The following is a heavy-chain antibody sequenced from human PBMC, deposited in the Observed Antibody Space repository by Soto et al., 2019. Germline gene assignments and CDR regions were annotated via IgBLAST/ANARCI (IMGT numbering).Heavy chain of an antibody. V-gene: IGHV3-43D*03. J-gene: IGHJ4*02. Sequence: GESLKISCAASGFTFDDYAMHWVRQAPGKGLEWVSLISWDGGSTYYADSVKGRFTISRDNSKNSLYLQMNSLRAEDTALYYCAKGQSIAAPPFDYWGQGTLVTVSS. D-gene: IGHD6-6*01. CDR3: AKGQSIAAPPFDY. CDR1: GFTFDDYA. CDR2: ISWDGGST.